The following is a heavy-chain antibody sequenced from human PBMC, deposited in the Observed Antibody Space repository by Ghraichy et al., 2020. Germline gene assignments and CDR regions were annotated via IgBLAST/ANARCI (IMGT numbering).Heavy chain of an antibody. J-gene: IGHJ4*02. CDR2: IKSSVDGGTI. CDR3: TTGITSGNNY. D-gene: IGHD3-16*01. V-gene: IGHV3-15*01. Sequence: ESLNISCATSGFFFNYAWMSWVRQAPGKGLEWVGRIKSSVDGGTIDYTAPVKGRFTISRDDSNNTLYLQMNSLKTEDTAVYYCTTGITSGNNYWGQGTLVTVSS. CDR1: GFFFNYAW.